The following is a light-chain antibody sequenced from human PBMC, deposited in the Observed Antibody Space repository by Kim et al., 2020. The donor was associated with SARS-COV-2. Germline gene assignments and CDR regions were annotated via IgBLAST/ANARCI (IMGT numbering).Light chain of an antibody. Sequence: EVVMTQFPATLSVSPGERASLSCRASQSISTNLAWSQHKPGQAPRLFIYNASTRATGLPARFSGSGSGTEFTLTISGLQSEDFAFYYCQQYNAWPPTFGQGTKVDIK. V-gene: IGKV3-15*01. CDR2: NAS. J-gene: IGKJ1*01. CDR3: QQYNAWPPT. CDR1: QSISTN.